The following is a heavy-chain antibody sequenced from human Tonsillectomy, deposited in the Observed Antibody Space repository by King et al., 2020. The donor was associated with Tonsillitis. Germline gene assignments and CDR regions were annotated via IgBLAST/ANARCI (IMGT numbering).Heavy chain of an antibody. CDR2: LSGSGGTT. Sequence: EVQLVESGGGLVQPGGSLRLSCAASGFTFGSYAMSWVRQAPGKGLEWVSALSGSGGTTYDADSVKGRFTISRDNSKNTLYLQMNSLRAEDTAVYYCAKESAPTYGDYYGVVRFFDYWGQGTLVTVSS. CDR3: AKESAPTYGDYYGVVRFFDY. V-gene: IGHV3-23*04. J-gene: IGHJ4*02. CDR1: GFTFGSYA. D-gene: IGHD4-17*01.